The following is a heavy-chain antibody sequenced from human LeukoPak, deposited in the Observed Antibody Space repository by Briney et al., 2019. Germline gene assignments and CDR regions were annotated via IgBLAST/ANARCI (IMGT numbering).Heavy chain of an antibody. J-gene: IGHJ5*02. CDR2: INHSGST. CDR3: ARRQYYRYPRWFDP. CDR1: GFTFSSYA. V-gene: IGHV4-34*01. D-gene: IGHD3-10*01. Sequence: GSLRLSCAASGFTFSSYAMSWVRQAPGKGLEWIGEINHSGSTNYNPSLKSRVTISVDTSKNQFSLKVNSVTAADRALYFCARRQYYRYPRWFDPWGQGTLVTVSS.